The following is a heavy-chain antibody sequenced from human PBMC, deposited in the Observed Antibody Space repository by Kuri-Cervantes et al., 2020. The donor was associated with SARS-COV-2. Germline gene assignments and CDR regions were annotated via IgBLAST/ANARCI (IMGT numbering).Heavy chain of an antibody. CDR1: GFTFSIYA. D-gene: IGHD1-1*01. CDR3: AREGVEAFDI. J-gene: IGHJ3*02. V-gene: IGHV3-30-3*01. Sequence: GGSLRLSCAASGFTFSIYAMHWVRQAPGKGLGWVAFISYDGSNKYYADSVKGRFTISRDNSKNTLYLQMNSLRAEDTAVYYCAREGVEAFDIWGQGTMVTVSS. CDR2: ISYDGSNK.